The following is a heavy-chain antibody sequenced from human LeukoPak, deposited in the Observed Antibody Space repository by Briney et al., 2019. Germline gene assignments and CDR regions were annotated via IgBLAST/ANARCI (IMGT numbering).Heavy chain of an antibody. CDR1: GFTFSSYE. D-gene: IGHD3-22*01. Sequence: PGGSLRLSCAASGFTFSSYEMNWVRQAPGKGLEWVSYISSSGSTIYYADSVKGRFTISRDNAKNSLYLQMNSLRAEDTAVYYCARDVLYYCDSSGYGGDYWGQGTLVTVSS. J-gene: IGHJ4*02. CDR2: ISSSGSTI. CDR3: ARDVLYYCDSSGYGGDY. V-gene: IGHV3-48*03.